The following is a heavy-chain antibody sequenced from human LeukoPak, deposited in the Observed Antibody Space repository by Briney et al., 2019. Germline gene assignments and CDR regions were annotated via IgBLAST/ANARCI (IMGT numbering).Heavy chain of an antibody. CDR1: GSIFTSYW. CDR3: ARISSWPHYYYYGMDV. D-gene: IGHD6-13*01. J-gene: IGHJ6*02. CDR2: IYPGDSDT. V-gene: IGHV5-51*01. Sequence: GTSLQISCKGSGSIFTSYWIGWVRPMPGKGLEWMGIIYPGDSDTRYSPSFQGQVTISADKSISTAYLQWSSLKASDTAMYYCARISSWPHYYYYGMDVWGQGTTVTVSS.